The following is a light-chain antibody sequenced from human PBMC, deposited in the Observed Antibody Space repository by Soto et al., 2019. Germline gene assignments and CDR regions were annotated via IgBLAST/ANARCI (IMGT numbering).Light chain of an antibody. CDR1: QSVNTN. CDR2: GAA. Sequence: EIGMTQYPDTLSVSPGEGATLSCRASQSVNTNLAWYQHKPGRGPRLLIYGAATRATGIPGRFSGSGSGTEFTLTISSLQSEDVAVYYCQQYDKWPPIPFGQGTLPEIK. CDR3: QQYDKWPPIP. V-gene: IGKV3-15*01. J-gene: IGKJ5*01.